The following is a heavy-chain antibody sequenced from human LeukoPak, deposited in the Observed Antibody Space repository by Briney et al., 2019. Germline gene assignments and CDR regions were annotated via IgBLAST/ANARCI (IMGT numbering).Heavy chain of an antibody. CDR1: GFTFSSSA. D-gene: IGHD2-15*01. J-gene: IGHJ4*02. CDR2: ISNNGGYT. CDR3: AKQLGYCSDGSCYFPY. V-gene: IGHV3-23*01. Sequence: GGSLRLSCAASGFTFSSSAMSWVRQAPGKGLEWVSAISNNGGYTYYADSVQGRFTISRDNSKSTLCLQMNSLRAEDTAVYYCAKQLGYCSDGSCYFPYWGQGTLVIVPS.